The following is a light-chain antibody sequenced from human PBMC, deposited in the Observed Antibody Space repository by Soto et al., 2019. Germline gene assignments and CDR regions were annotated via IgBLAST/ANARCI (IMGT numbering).Light chain of an antibody. V-gene: IGLV3-21*01. J-gene: IGLJ2*01. CDR1: NIERQS. CDR3: QVWESGREAVV. CDR2: SDR. Sequence: SYELTQPPSMSVAPGKMARITCGGNNIERQSVHWYQPKSGQAPVLVIYSDRDRPSGIPERFSGSKSGNTATLTISTVEAGDEADYYCQVWESGREAVVVGGGTKLTVL.